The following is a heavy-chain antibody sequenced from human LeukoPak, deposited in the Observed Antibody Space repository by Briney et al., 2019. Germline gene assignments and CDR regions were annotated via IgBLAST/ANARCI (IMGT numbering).Heavy chain of an antibody. V-gene: IGHV4-38-2*02. CDR3: ARVLVVVVAAINWFDP. CDR2: IYHSGST. D-gene: IGHD2-15*01. CDR1: GYSISSGYY. Sequence: SETLSLTCTVSGYSISSGYYWGWIRQPPGKGLEWIGSIYHSGSTYYNPSLKSRVTISVDTSKNQLSLKLSSVTAADTAVYYCARVLVVVVAAINWFDPWGQGTLVTVSS. J-gene: IGHJ5*02.